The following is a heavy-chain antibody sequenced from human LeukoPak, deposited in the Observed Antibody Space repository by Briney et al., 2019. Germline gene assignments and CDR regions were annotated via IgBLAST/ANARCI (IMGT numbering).Heavy chain of an antibody. D-gene: IGHD2-21*02. Sequence: GGSLRLSCAASGFTVSSNYMSWVRQAPGKGLEWVSVIYSGGSTYYADSVKGRFTISRDNSKNTLYLQMNSLRAEDTAVYYCARDRSYCGGDCFSWIGAFDIWGQGTMVTVSS. V-gene: IGHV3-66*01. J-gene: IGHJ3*02. CDR1: GFTVSSNY. CDR3: ARDRSYCGGDCFSWIGAFDI. CDR2: IYSGGST.